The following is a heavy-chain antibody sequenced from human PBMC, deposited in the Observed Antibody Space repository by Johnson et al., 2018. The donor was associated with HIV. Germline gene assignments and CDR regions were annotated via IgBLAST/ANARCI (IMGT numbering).Heavy chain of an antibody. D-gene: IGHD3-3*01. CDR1: GFTFSDYY. J-gene: IGHJ3*01. CDR2: ISGSGGST. V-gene: IGHV3-23*01. CDR3: ARGQHYDFWSGYYPIGGETFYF. Sequence: QPGGSLRLSCAASGFTFSDYYMNWIRQAPGKGLEWVSGISGSGGSTSYADSVKGRFTISRDNSMNTLYLHRDSLRVEDTAVYYCARGQHYDFWSGYYPIGGETFYFWGQGEMLTVSS.